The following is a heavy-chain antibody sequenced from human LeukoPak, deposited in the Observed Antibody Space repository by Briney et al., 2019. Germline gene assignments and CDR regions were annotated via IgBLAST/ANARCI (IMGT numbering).Heavy chain of an antibody. D-gene: IGHD6-13*01. CDR1: GYSFTDYW. V-gene: IGHV5-51*01. CDR2: IYPDDSDT. CDR3: ARDGSSWDYYFDY. J-gene: IGHJ4*02. Sequence: GESLKISCKGSGYSFTDYWIGWVRQMPGKGLEWMGIIYPDDSDTRYSPSFQGQVTISADKSISTAYLQWGSLKASDTAMYYCARDGSSWDYYFDYWGQGTLVTVSS.